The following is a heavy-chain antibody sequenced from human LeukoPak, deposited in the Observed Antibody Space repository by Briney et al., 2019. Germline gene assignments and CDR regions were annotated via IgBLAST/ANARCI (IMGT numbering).Heavy chain of an antibody. CDR1: GFTFSSYA. CDR3: ARDNL. V-gene: IGHV3-30-3*01. J-gene: IGHJ3*01. CDR2: ISHDGSNK. Sequence: GGSLRLSCAASGFTFSSYAMHWVRQAPGKGLEWVADISHDGSNKYYADSVKGRFTISSDNTNNTLYLQMTSLSADDTAVYYCARDNLWGQGTMVTVSS.